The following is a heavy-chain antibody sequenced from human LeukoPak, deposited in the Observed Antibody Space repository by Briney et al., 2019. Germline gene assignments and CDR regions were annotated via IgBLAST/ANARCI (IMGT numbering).Heavy chain of an antibody. D-gene: IGHD3-3*01. CDR1: GYTFTSYY. CDR2: INPSGGST. V-gene: IGHV1-46*01. J-gene: IGHJ5*02. CDR3: ARDREWLLFDP. Sequence: ASVKVSCKASGYTFTSYYMHWVRQAPGQGLEWMGIINPSGGSTSYAQKFQGRVTKTRDTSTSTVYMELSSLRSEDTAVYYCARDREWLLFDPWGQGTLVTVSS.